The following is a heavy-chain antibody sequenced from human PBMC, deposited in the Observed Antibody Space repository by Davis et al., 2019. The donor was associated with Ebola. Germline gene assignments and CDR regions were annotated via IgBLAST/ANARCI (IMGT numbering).Heavy chain of an antibody. CDR1: GDSVSSNSAA. D-gene: IGHD5-12*01. CDR2: TYYRSKWYN. CDR3: ARVVATIRYYGMDV. V-gene: IGHV6-1*01. J-gene: IGHJ6*02. Sequence: SETLSLTCAISGDSVSSNSAAWNWIRQSPSSGLEWPGRTYYRSKWYNDYAVSVKSRITINPATSKNQFSLQLNSVTPEDTAVYYCARVVATIRYYGMDVWGQGTTVTASS.